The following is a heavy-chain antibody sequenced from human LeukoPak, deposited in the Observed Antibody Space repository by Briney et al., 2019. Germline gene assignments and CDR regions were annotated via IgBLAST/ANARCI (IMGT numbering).Heavy chain of an antibody. CDR3: ARDEAVYDSSGYTFDY. Sequence: ASVKVSCKASGYTFTSYYMHWVRQAPGQGLEWMGIINPSGGSTSYAQKFQGRVTMTRDMSTSTVYMELSSLRSEDTAVYYCARDEAVYDSSGYTFDYWGQGTLVTVSS. CDR1: GYTFTSYY. V-gene: IGHV1-46*01. J-gene: IGHJ4*02. D-gene: IGHD3-22*01. CDR2: INPSGGST.